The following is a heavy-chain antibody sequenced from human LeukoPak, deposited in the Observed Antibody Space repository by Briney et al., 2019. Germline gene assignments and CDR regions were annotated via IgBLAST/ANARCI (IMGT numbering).Heavy chain of an antibody. Sequence: PGGSLRLSCAASGFTFRNYAMHWVRQTPEKGLEWVADISYDGVYKNYADSVKGRFTISRDDPKNTLYLQMNSLRTEDTGLYYCARDEFDGYNLGPSIYWGQGTLVTVSS. CDR1: GFTFRNYA. D-gene: IGHD5-24*01. V-gene: IGHV3-30*04. CDR2: ISYDGVYK. J-gene: IGHJ4*02. CDR3: ARDEFDGYNLGPSIY.